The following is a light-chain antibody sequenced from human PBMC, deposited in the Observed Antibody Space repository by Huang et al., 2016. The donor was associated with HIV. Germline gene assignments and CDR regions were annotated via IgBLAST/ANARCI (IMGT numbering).Light chain of an antibody. CDR3: QQYYHNPLT. CDR2: WAS. V-gene: IGKV4-1*01. J-gene: IGKJ4*01. CDR1: QSLFFSSNKRSY. Sequence: DIVMTQSPDSLAVSLGERATINCRSSQSLFFSSNKRSYLAWYQKKPGQPPKFVISWASARESGFPDRFSGSGSETHFTLTISSLQAEDVAVYYCQQYYHNPLTFGGGTKVEI.